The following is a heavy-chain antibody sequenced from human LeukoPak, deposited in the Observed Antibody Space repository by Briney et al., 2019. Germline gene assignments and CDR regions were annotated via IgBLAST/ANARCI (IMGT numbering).Heavy chain of an antibody. J-gene: IGHJ1*01. CDR1: GGTFSSYA. CDR3: ARTIGYYYDSSGYFQH. V-gene: IGHV1-18*01. D-gene: IGHD3-22*01. CDR2: ISAYNGNT. Sequence: ASVKVSCKASGGTFSSYAISWVRQAPGQGLEWMGWISAYNGNTNYAQKLQGRVTMTTDTSTSTAYMELRSLRSDDTAVYYCARTIGYYYDSSGYFQHWGQGTLVTVSS.